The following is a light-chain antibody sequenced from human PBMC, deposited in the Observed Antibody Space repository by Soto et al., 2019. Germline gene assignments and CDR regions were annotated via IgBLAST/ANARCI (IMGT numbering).Light chain of an antibody. CDR2: GNN. CDR1: SSNIGAGYD. J-gene: IGLJ2*01. CDR3: QSYDGTLSGWV. Sequence: QLVLTQPPSVSGAPGQRVTISCTGSSSNIGAGYDVHWYQQLPGTAPKLLIYGNNNRPSGVPDRFSGSKSGTSASLAITRLRAEDEADYYCQSYDGTLSGWVFGGGTKVTVL. V-gene: IGLV1-40*01.